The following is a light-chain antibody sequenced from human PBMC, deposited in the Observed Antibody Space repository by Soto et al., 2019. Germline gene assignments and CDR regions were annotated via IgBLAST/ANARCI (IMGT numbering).Light chain of an antibody. CDR2: GAF. CDR1: QSVGSN. CDR3: QQYTKWPYT. V-gene: IGKV3-15*01. J-gene: IGKJ2*01. Sequence: EIVMTQSPATLSVSPGERASLSCRASQSVGSNLAWYQQTAGQAPRLLLYGAFTRATGIPARFSGSGSGTEFTLAICSLQSEDFAVYSCQQYTKWPYTLGQGTTLEIK.